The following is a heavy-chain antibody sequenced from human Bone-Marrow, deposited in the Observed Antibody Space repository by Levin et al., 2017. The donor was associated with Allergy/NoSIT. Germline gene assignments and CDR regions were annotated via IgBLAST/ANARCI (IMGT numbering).Heavy chain of an antibody. CDR2: ISGSGGST. Sequence: ETLSLTCAASGFTFSSYAMSWVRQAPGKGLEWVSAISGSGGSTYYADSVKGRFTISRDNSKNTLYLQMNSLRAEDTAVYYCAKDLFGCSGGSCYWGAFDSWGQGTMVTVSS. D-gene: IGHD2-15*01. V-gene: IGHV3-23*01. CDR3: AKDLFGCSGGSCYWGAFDS. J-gene: IGHJ3*02. CDR1: GFTFSSYA.